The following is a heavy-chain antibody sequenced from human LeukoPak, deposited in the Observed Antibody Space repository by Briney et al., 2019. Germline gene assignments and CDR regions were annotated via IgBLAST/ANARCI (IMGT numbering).Heavy chain of an antibody. J-gene: IGHJ4*02. Sequence: PGGSLRLSCAASGFNFSSYSMNWLRQAPGKGLEWVSSISSSSSFRYYADSVKGRFTISRDNAKNSLYLQMNSLRAEDTAVYYCARESSGYFYWGRGTLVTVSS. CDR1: GFNFSSYS. D-gene: IGHD3-22*01. CDR3: ARESSGYFY. CDR2: ISSSSSFR. V-gene: IGHV3-21*01.